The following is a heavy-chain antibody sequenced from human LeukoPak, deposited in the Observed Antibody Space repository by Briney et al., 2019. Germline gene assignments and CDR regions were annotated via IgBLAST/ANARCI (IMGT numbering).Heavy chain of an antibody. J-gene: IGHJ4*02. CDR1: GYTFTAYY. CDR3: ARDGGYFDY. V-gene: IGHV1-2*02. CDR2: INPNSGGT. Sequence: ASVKVSCKTSGYTFTAYYIHWVRQAPGQGLEWMGYINPNSGGTIYAQKFQGRVTMTRDTSINTGYMELSRLRSDDTAVYYCARDGGYFDYWGRGTLVTVSS.